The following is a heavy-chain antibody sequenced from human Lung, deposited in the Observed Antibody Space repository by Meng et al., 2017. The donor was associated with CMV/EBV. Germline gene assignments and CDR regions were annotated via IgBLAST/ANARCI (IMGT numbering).Heavy chain of an antibody. CDR2: IPHRGSS. CDR1: GDSITNHNW. V-gene: IGHV4-4*02. D-gene: IGHD3-10*01. Sequence: VQWRESGPGLVKPSETLSLTCAVSGDSITNHNWWAWVRQPPGKGLEWIGEIPHRGSSAYNPSLKSRVSMSIDKSKNQFSLKLTSVTAADTAVYHCLRRSGGSVWGQGTLVTVSS. J-gene: IGHJ1*01. CDR3: LRRSGGSV.